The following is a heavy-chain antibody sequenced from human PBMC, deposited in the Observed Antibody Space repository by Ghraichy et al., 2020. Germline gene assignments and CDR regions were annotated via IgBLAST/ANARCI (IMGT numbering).Heavy chain of an antibody. CDR1: GGSFSGYY. Sequence: SQTLSLTCAVYGGSFSGYYWSWIRQPPGKGLQWIGEINHSGSTNYNPSLKSRVTISVDTSKDQFSLKLRSVTATDAAVYYCARHLKSPQSSFWSGYNRPFDYWGQGTLVTVSS. D-gene: IGHD3-3*01. CDR3: ARHLKSPQSSFWSGYNRPFDY. J-gene: IGHJ4*02. CDR2: INHSGST. V-gene: IGHV4-34*01.